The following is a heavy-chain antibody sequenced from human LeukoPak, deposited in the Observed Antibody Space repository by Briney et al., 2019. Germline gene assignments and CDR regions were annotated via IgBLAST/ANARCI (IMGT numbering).Heavy chain of an antibody. D-gene: IGHD3-9*01. Sequence: GGSLRLSCAASGFTVSSNYMSWVRQAPGKGLEWVSVIYSGGSTYYADSVKGRFTISRDNSKNTLYLQMNSLRAEDTAVYYCARNLRYFDWLLSSYYYYMDVWGKGTTVTVSS. CDR2: IYSGGST. CDR1: GFTVSSNY. CDR3: ARNLRYFDWLLSSYYYYMDV. V-gene: IGHV3-66*02. J-gene: IGHJ6*03.